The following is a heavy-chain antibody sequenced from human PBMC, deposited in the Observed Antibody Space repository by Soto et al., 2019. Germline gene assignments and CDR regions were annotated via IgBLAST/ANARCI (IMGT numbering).Heavy chain of an antibody. CDR1: GGSFSGYY. CDR3: ARGRTSGITIFGVVIIQQTYFDY. Sequence: SETLSLTCAVYGGSFSGYYWSWIRQPPGKGLEWIGEINHSGSTNYNPSLKSRVTISVDTSKNQFSLKLSSVTAADTAVYYCARGRTSGITIFGVVIIQQTYFDYWGQGTLVTVSS. CDR2: INHSGST. D-gene: IGHD3-3*01. J-gene: IGHJ4*02. V-gene: IGHV4-34*01.